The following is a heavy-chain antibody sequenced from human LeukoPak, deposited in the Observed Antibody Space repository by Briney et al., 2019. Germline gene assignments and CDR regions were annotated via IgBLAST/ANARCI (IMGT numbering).Heavy chain of an antibody. Sequence: SETLSLTCTVSGGSISSYYWSWIRQPPAKGLEWIGYIYYSGSTNYNPSRKSRVTISVDTSKNQFSLKLSSVTAADTAVYYCASFASNYWGQGTLVTVSS. J-gene: IGHJ4*02. CDR1: GGSISSYY. CDR3: ASFASNY. V-gene: IGHV4-59*01. CDR2: IYYSGST. D-gene: IGHD6-6*01.